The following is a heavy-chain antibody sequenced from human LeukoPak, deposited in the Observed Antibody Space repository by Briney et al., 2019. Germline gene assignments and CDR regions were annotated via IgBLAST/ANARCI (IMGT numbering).Heavy chain of an antibody. D-gene: IGHD1-1*01. V-gene: IGHV3-30-3*02. Sequence: GGSLRLSCAASGFTFSSYAMHWVRQAPGKGLDWVAVMSYDGSNKYYADSVKGRFTISRDNSKNTLYLQMNSLRVEDTAVYYCAKSAGTTWDLPDYRGQGTLVTVSS. CDR3: AKSAGTTWDLPDY. CDR2: MSYDGSNK. J-gene: IGHJ4*02. CDR1: GFTFSSYA.